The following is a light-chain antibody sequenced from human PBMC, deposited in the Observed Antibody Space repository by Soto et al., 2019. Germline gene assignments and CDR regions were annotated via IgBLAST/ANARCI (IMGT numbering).Light chain of an antibody. CDR3: QQYNNWPLT. J-gene: IGKJ1*01. V-gene: IGKV3-15*01. Sequence: IVMTQPPATLSVSTGERATLSCRASQSVSSNLAWYQQKPGQAPRLLIYGASTRATGIPARFSGSGSGTEFTLTISSLQSEDFAVYYCQQYNNWPLTFGQGTKVDI. CDR2: GAS. CDR1: QSVSSN.